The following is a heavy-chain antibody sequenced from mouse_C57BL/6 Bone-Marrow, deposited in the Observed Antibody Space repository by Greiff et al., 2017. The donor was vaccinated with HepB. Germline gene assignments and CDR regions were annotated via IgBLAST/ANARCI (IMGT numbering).Heavy chain of an antibody. CDR1: GFTFSSYA. J-gene: IGHJ4*01. CDR2: ISSGGSYT. D-gene: IGHD4-1*01. CDR3: ARDWVAMDY. Sequence: EVMLVESGEGLVKPGGSLKLSCAASGFTFSSYAMSWVRQTPEKRLEWVAYISSGGSYTYYPDSVKGRFTISRDNAKNTLYLQMSSLKSEDTAMYYCARDWVAMDYWGQGTSVTVSS. V-gene: IGHV5-6*03.